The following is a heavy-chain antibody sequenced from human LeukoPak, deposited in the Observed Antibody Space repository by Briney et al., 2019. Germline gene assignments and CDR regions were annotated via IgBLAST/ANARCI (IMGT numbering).Heavy chain of an antibody. Sequence: SQTLSLTCAVSGGSMSSGGYSWSWIRQPPGKGLEWIGYIYHGGSTYYNPSLKSRVTISVDTSKNQFSLKLSSVTAADTAVYYCARSTIFGVVIIPFDYWGQGTLVTVSS. CDR3: ARSTIFGVVIIPFDY. CDR1: GGSMSSGGYS. D-gene: IGHD3-3*01. V-gene: IGHV4-30-2*02. J-gene: IGHJ4*02. CDR2: IYHGGST.